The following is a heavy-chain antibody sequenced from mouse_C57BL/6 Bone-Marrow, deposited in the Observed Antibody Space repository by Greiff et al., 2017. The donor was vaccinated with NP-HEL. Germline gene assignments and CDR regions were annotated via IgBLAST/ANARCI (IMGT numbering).Heavy chain of an antibody. CDR3: TRGSAYSLYWYFDV. J-gene: IGHJ1*03. D-gene: IGHD1-1*01. Sequence: EVQGVESGGGLVQPGGSMKLSCAASGFTFSDAWMDWVRQSPEKGLEWVAEIRNKANNHATYYAESVKGRFTISRDDSKSSVYLQMNSLRAEDTGIYYCTRGSAYSLYWYFDVWGTGTTVTVSS. CDR1: GFTFSDAW. CDR2: IRNKANNHAT. V-gene: IGHV6-6*01.